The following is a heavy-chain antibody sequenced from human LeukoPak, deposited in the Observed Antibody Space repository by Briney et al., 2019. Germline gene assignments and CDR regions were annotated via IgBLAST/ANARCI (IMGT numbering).Heavy chain of an antibody. CDR3: ARETIMVRGERWWFDP. D-gene: IGHD3-10*01. Sequence: PSETLSLTCTVSGGSISSGSYYWSWIRQPAGKGLEWIGRIYTSGSTNYNPSLKSRVTISVDTSKNQFSLKLSSVTAADTAVYYCARETIMVRGERWWFDPWGQGTLVTVSS. CDR1: GGSISSGSYY. CDR2: IYTSGST. V-gene: IGHV4-61*02. J-gene: IGHJ5*02.